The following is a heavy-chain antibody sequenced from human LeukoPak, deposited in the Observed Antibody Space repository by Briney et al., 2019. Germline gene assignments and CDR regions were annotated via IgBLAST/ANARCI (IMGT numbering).Heavy chain of an antibody. CDR3: ARPVTRNYYYYYYMDV. CDR1: GGSISSSSYY. Sequence: PSETLSLTCTVSGGSISSSSYYWGWIRQPPGKGLEWIGSIYYSGSTYYNPSLKSRVTISVDTSKNQFSLKLSSVTAADTAVYYCARPVTRNYYYYYYMDVWGKGTTVTVSS. CDR2: IYYSGST. J-gene: IGHJ6*03. D-gene: IGHD4-23*01. V-gene: IGHV4-39*01.